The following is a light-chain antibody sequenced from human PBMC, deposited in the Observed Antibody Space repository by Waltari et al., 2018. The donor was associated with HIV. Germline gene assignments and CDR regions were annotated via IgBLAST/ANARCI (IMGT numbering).Light chain of an antibody. J-gene: IGLJ2*01. CDR1: SLRFYY. CDR2: GRN. Sequence: SSELTPGPAVSVALGQTVRITCQGDSLRFYYASWYQQKPGQAPVLVIYGRNNRPSGIPARFSGSRSGNTASLTITGAQAEDEADYYCNSRDRSGYLHVLFGGGTKLTVL. V-gene: IGLV3-19*01. CDR3: NSRDRSGYLHVL.